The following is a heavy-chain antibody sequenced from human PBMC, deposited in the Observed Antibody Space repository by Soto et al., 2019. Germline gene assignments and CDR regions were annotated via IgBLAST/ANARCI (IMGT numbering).Heavy chain of an antibody. CDR1: GFTFDDYV. CDR2: ISWNSGSI. Sequence: EVQLVESGGGLVQPGRSLRLSCAASGFTFDDYVMHWVRQAPGKGLEWVSGISWNSGSIGYADSVKGRFTISRDNAKNSLYLQMNSLRAEDTALYYCAKAYSSSPFDYWGQGTLVTVSS. J-gene: IGHJ4*02. CDR3: AKAYSSSPFDY. V-gene: IGHV3-9*01. D-gene: IGHD6-6*01.